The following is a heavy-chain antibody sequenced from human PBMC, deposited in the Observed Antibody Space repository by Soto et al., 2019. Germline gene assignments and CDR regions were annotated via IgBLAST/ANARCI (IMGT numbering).Heavy chain of an antibody. J-gene: IGHJ5*02. V-gene: IGHV3-15*01. CDR2: IKSKTDGGTT. D-gene: IGHD6-13*01. CDR3: TADESNLAAAGTFWFDP. CDR1: GFTFSNAW. Sequence: EVQLVESGGGLVKPGGSLRLSCAASGFTFSNAWMSWVRQAPGRGLEWVGRIKSKTDGGTTDYAAPVKGRFTISRDDSTNTLCLQMNSLEAEDTAVYFCTADESNLAAAGTFWFDPWGQGTLVTVSS.